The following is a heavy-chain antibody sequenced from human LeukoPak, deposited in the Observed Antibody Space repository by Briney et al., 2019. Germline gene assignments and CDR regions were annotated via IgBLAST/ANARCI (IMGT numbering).Heavy chain of an antibody. D-gene: IGHD3-10*01. V-gene: IGHV3-21*01. Sequence: PGGSLRFSCAASGFTFSSYSMNWVRQAPGKGLEWVSSISSSSSYIYYADSVKGRFTISRDNAKNSLYLQMNSLRAEDTAVYYCAKSMVRGVITRFDYWGQGTLVTVSS. CDR1: GFTFSSYS. CDR2: ISSSSSYI. J-gene: IGHJ4*02. CDR3: AKSMVRGVITRFDY.